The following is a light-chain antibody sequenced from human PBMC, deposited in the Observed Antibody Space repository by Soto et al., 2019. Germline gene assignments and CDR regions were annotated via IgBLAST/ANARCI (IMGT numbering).Light chain of an antibody. CDR2: AAS. V-gene: IGKV1-27*01. J-gene: IGKJ5*01. Sequence: DIQMTQSPSSLSASVGDRVTITCRASQGIRNLLAWYQQKPGKVPKLLISAASTLESGVPSRFSGSGSGTDFTLTITSLQPEDVATYCCQKYSSVITFGQGTRLEIK. CDR3: QKYSSVIT. CDR1: QGIRNL.